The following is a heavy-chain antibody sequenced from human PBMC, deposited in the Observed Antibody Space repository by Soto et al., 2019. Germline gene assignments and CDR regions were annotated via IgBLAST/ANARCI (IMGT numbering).Heavy chain of an antibody. CDR2: IIPIFGTA. CDR3: ARRIAYCGGYCYSGGWFDP. Sequence: QVQLVQSGAEVKKPGSSVKVSCKASGGTFSSYAISWVRQAPGQGLEWMGGIIPIFGTANYAQKFQGRVTITADESTSTAYMELSSLRSEDTAVYYCARRIAYCGGYCYSGGWFDPWGQGTLVNVSS. J-gene: IGHJ5*02. D-gene: IGHD2-21*02. CDR1: GGTFSSYA. V-gene: IGHV1-69*01.